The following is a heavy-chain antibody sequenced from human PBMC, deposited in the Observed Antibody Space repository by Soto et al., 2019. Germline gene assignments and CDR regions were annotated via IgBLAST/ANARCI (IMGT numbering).Heavy chain of an antibody. CDR1: GFIFSDYA. CDR3: AKEGTIAVAGTYYYGMDI. D-gene: IGHD6-19*01. Sequence: EVQLLESGGGXVXPGGSLRLSCAASGFIFSDYAMSWVRQAPXXGLXXVSCISGSGDSAYYADSVKGRFTISRDNSKXTXNXQXXXXXXXXTAVYYCAKEGTIAVAGTYYYGMDIWGQGTTVTVSS. CDR2: ISGSGDSA. V-gene: IGHV3-23*01. J-gene: IGHJ6*02.